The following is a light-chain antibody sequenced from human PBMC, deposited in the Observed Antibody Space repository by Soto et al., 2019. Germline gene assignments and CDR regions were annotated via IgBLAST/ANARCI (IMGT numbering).Light chain of an antibody. CDR1: QSISSW. CDR3: QQYNSYSGT. J-gene: IGKJ1*01. V-gene: IGKV1-5*01. Sequence: DSPLPGSLTTHCASVRVSVSTSDRASQSISSWLAWYQQKPGKAPKLLIYDASSLESRVPSRFSGSGSGTEFTLTISSLQPDDFATYYCQQYNSYSGTFGQGTKVDIK. CDR2: DAS.